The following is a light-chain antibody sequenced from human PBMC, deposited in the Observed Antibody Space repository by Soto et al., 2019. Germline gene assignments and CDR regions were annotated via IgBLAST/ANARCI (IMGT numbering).Light chain of an antibody. CDR1: SSNIGAHYY. J-gene: IGLJ3*02. CDR3: QSYDSSLSGSV. V-gene: IGLV1-40*01. Sequence: QSVLTQPPSVSGAPGQRVTISCTVSSSNIGAHYYIHWYQQLPGTAPKLLIYGNSNRPSGVPDRFSGSKSCTSASLAITGLQAEDEADYYCQSYDSSLSGSVFGGGTKVTVL. CDR2: GNS.